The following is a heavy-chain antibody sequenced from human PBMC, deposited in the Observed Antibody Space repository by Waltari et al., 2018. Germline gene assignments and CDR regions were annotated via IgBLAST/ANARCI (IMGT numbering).Heavy chain of an antibody. V-gene: IGHV3-23*01. D-gene: IGHD6-19*01. CDR1: GYTFRTSA. CDR2: ITPGGGPS. Sequence: EVQLSESGGGLVQPGGSLRPSWAASGYTFRTSAMIWVRQTPEKGLELVSIITPGGGPSYYADSVKGRFTISRDTSKNTLYLQMDSLRVEDTAIYYCAKDFSSGSYLNNWFDSWGQGTLVTVSS. CDR3: AKDFSSGSYLNNWFDS. J-gene: IGHJ5*01.